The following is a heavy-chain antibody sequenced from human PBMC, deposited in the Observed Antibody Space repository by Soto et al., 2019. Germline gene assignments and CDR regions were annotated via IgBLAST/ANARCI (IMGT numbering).Heavy chain of an antibody. D-gene: IGHD3-22*01. V-gene: IGHV2-5*02. CDR3: AHTHRDEGDGGYYPLKFEY. CDR1: GVSLSTSAVG. Sequence: GPTLVNPTQTLTLTCTLSGVSLSTSAVGVGWIRQPPGKALEWLALIYWDDDKRYRPSLESRLNITQDTSKNQVVLRLANGGPADTGKYFCAHTHRDEGDGGYYPLKFEYWGQGALVTV. J-gene: IGHJ4*02. CDR2: IYWDDDK.